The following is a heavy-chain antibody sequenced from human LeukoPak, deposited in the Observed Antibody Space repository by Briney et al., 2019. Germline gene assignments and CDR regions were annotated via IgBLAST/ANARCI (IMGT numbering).Heavy chain of an antibody. J-gene: IGHJ4*02. CDR2: INWNGGST. V-gene: IGHV3-20*04. D-gene: IGHD6-13*01. CDR3: ASGLIAAAGTAGY. Sequence: PAGSLTLSCVASGFTFDDYGMSWVRQAAGKGLDWVSGINWNGGSTGYADSVKGRFTISRDNAKNSLYLQMNSLRAEDTALYYCASGLIAAAGTAGYWGQGTLVTVSS. CDR1: GFTFDDYG.